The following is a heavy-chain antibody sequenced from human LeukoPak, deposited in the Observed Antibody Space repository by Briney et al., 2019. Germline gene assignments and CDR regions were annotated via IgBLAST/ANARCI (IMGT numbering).Heavy chain of an antibody. D-gene: IGHD2-2*01. J-gene: IGHJ4*02. Sequence: GASVKVSCKASGYTFTSYYMHWVRQAPGQGLEWMGIIDPSGGSTRYPRKFQGRVTMTGDTSTSTVYMELSSLRFEDTAVYYCARGSTYCSSISCPMINCDYWGRGTLVTVSS. V-gene: IGHV1-46*01. CDR1: GYTFTSYY. CDR3: ARGSTYCSSISCPMINCDY. CDR2: IDPSGGST.